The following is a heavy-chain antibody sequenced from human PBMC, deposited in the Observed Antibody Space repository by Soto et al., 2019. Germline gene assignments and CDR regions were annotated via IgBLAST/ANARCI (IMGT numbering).Heavy chain of an antibody. Sequence: EVHRVESGGGLVQPGGSLRLSCAASGFTFGTYWTSWVRQAPGKGLEWVANINEDGSKNYYVDSVRGRFTISRDNAQKSLYLHMSSLRAEDTAVYYCARSGDVATVTDYWGQRTLVTVSS. CDR1: GFTFGTYW. J-gene: IGHJ4*02. CDR2: INEDGSKN. V-gene: IGHV3-7*01. D-gene: IGHD5-12*01. CDR3: ARSGDVATVTDY.